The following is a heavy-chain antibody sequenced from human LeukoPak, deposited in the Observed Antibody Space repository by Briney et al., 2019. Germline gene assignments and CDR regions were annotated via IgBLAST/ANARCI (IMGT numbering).Heavy chain of an antibody. Sequence: SDTLSLTCTVSGGSISSYYWSWIRQPPGKGLEWIGYIYYSGSTNYNPSLKSRVTISVDTSKNQFSLKLSSVTAADTAVYYCARVRSHPRSEGWYSSSRTFDYWGQGTLVTVSS. CDR3: ARVRSHPRSEGWYSSSRTFDY. J-gene: IGHJ4*02. D-gene: IGHD6-13*01. CDR2: IYYSGST. CDR1: GGSISSYY. V-gene: IGHV4-59*01.